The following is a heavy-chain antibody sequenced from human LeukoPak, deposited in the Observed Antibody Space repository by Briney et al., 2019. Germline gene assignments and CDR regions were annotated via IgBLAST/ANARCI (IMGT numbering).Heavy chain of an antibody. D-gene: IGHD4-11*01. Sequence: ASVTVSFKSSGYTFRGNYIHWLRQAPGQGLEWMGWIDANNGDTKSAQKFQGRVTMSRDTSISTAYMDLSSLSPDDAAVYYCARDPSSVTLYFFGYWGQGTLVTVSS. CDR2: IDANNGDT. CDR1: GYTFRGNY. V-gene: IGHV1-2*02. CDR3: ARDPSSVTLYFFGY. J-gene: IGHJ4*02.